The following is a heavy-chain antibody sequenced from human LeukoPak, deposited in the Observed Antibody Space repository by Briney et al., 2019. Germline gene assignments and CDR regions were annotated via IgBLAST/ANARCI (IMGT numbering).Heavy chain of an antibody. D-gene: IGHD3-3*01. CDR1: GFTLRSYT. CDR2: IGISSNKI. CDR3: ARDIDDFWSGSSYFDY. V-gene: IGHV3-21*01. J-gene: IGHJ4*02. Sequence: GGSLRLSCAASGFTLRSYTMNWVRQAPGKGLEWVSSIGISSNKIYYADSVKGRFTISRDNAKSSLYLQMNSLRAEDTAVYYCARDIDDFWSGSSYFDYWGQGTLVTVSS.